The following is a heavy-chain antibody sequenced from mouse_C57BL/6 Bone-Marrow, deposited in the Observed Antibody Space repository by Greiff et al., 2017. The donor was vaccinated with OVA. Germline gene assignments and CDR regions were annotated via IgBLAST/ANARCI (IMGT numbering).Heavy chain of an antibody. CDR2: IDPSDSYT. D-gene: IGHD2-9*01. CDR3: ARGPTMVTAETAYYFDY. Sequence: QVQLQQPGAELVMPGASVKLSCKASGYTFTSYWMHWVKQRPGQGLEWIGEIDPSDSYTNYNQKFKGKSTLTVDKSSSTAYMQLSSLTSEDSAVYYCARGPTMVTAETAYYFDYWGQGTTLTVSS. CDR1: GYTFTSYW. V-gene: IGHV1-69*01. J-gene: IGHJ2*01.